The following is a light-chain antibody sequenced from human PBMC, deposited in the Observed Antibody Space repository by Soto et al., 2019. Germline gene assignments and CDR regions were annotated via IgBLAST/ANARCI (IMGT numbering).Light chain of an antibody. CDR1: QSVSTY. J-gene: IGKJ4*01. CDR2: DAS. CDR3: QQRSNWPPEPT. Sequence: DIVLTQSPATLSLSPGERATLSCRASQSVSTYVAWYQQKPGQAPRLLIYDASNRATGIPARFSGSGSGTDFTLTISSLEPEDFAVYYCQQRSNWPPEPTFGGGTKVDIK. V-gene: IGKV3-11*01.